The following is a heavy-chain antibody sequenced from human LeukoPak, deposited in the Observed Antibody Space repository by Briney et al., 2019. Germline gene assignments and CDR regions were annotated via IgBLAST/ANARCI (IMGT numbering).Heavy chain of an antibody. J-gene: IGHJ4*02. D-gene: IGHD5-24*01. CDR3: ARSGPETLEMATIEVHFDY. V-gene: IGHV4-59*01. Sequence: SETLSLTCTVSGGSISSYYWSWIRQPPGKGLEWIGYIYYSGSTNYNPSLKSRVTISVDTSKNQFSLKLSSVTAADTAVYYCARSGPETLEMATIEVHFDYWGQGTLVTVSS. CDR2: IYYSGST. CDR1: GGSISSYY.